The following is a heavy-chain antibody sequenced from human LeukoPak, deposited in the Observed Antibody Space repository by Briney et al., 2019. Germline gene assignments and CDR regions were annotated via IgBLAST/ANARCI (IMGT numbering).Heavy chain of an antibody. J-gene: IGHJ4*02. CDR1: GGTFSSYA. V-gene: IGHV1-69*04. CDR3: ARYDSSGYYFDY. CDR2: IIPILGIA. D-gene: IGHD3-22*01. Sequence: GASVKVSCKASGGTFSSYAISWVRPAPGQGLEWMGRIIPILGIANYAQKFQGRVTITADKSTSTAYMELSSLRSEDTAVYYCARYDSSGYYFDYRGQGTLVTVSS.